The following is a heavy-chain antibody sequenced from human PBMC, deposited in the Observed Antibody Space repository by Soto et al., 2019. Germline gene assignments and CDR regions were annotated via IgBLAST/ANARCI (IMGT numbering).Heavy chain of an antibody. J-gene: IGHJ6*02. Sequence: RASVKVSCKASGYTFTSYYMHWVRQAPGQGLEWMGIINPSGGSTSYAQKFQGRVTMTRDTSTSTVYMELSSLRSEDTAVYYCAIDFYSSSWGYYYYYHGMDVWGQGTTVTVS. CDR2: INPSGGST. D-gene: IGHD6-13*01. CDR1: GYTFTSYY. V-gene: IGHV1-46*01. CDR3: AIDFYSSSWGYYYYYHGMDV.